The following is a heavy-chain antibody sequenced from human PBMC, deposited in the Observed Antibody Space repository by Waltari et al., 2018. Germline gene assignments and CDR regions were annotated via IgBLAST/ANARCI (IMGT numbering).Heavy chain of an antibody. D-gene: IGHD2-2*01. CDR1: GGSFSGYY. CDR2: INHSGST. J-gene: IGHJ6*03. Sequence: QVQLQQWGAGLLKPSETLSLTCAVYGGSFSGYYWSWIRQPPGKGLEWIGEINHSGSTNYNPSLKSRVTISVDTSKNQFSLKLSSVTAADTAVYYCARGLIVVVPAAQVPPYYYYYMDVWGKGTTVTISS. V-gene: IGHV4-34*01. CDR3: ARGLIVVVPAAQVPPYYYYYMDV.